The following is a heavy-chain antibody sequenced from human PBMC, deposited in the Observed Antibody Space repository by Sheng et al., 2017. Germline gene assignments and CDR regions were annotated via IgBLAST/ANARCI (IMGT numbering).Heavy chain of an antibody. CDR1: GGSFSGYY. D-gene: IGHD6-13*01. J-gene: IGHJ6*02. Sequence: QVQLQQWGAGLLKPSETLSLTCAVYGGSFSGYYWSWIRQPPGKGLEWIGEINHSGSTNYNPSLKSRVTISVDTSKNQFSLKLSSVTAADTAVYYCARGRYATLYGYSSTRHGMDVWDQGP. V-gene: IGHV4-34*01. CDR2: INHSGST. CDR3: ARGRYATLYGYSSTRHGMDV.